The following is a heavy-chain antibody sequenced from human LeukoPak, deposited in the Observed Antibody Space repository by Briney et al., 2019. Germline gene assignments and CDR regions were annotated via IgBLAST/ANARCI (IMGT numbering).Heavy chain of an antibody. V-gene: IGHV3-23*01. Sequence: PGGSLRLSCAASGYTFTNYSMSWFPQAPAKGPEWFSAITGSGANTYYAASVKGRFTISRDNSKNTLYLQLNSLRAEDTAVYYCAQWGVFYGVTGYFVPDFWGQGTLVIVSS. CDR3: AQWGVFYGVTGYFVPDF. CDR1: GYTFTNYS. D-gene: IGHD3-9*01. CDR2: ITGSGANT. J-gene: IGHJ4*02.